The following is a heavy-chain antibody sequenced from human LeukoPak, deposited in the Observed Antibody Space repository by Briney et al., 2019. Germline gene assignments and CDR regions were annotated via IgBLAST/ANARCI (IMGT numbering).Heavy chain of an antibody. D-gene: IGHD1-14*01. J-gene: IGHJ3*02. V-gene: IGHV4-59*01. Sequence: PSETLSLTCTVSSGSISSYYWSWIRQPPGKGLEWIGYIYYSGSTNYNPSLKSRVTISVDTSKNQFSLKLSSVTAADTAVYYCARVYREPGNDAFDIWGQGTMVTVSS. CDR1: SGSISSYY. CDR3: ARVYREPGNDAFDI. CDR2: IYYSGST.